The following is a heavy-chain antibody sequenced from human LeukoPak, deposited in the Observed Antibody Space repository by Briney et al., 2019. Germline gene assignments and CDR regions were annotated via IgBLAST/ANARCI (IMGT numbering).Heavy chain of an antibody. CDR3: ARDIAARGAFDI. CDR2: ISSSSSII. CDR1: GFTFSSYS. J-gene: IGHJ3*02. D-gene: IGHD6-6*01. V-gene: IGHV3-48*04. Sequence: GGSLRLSCAASGFTFSSYSMNWVRQAPGKGLEWVSYISSSSSIIYYADSVKGRFTISRDNAKNSLYLQMNSLRAEDTAVYYCARDIAARGAFDIWGQGTMVTVSS.